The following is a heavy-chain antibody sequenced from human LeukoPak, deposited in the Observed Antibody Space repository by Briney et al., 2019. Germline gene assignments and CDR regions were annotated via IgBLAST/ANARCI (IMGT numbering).Heavy chain of an antibody. D-gene: IGHD1-7*01. CDR1: GFTFGDYY. Sequence: GGSLRLSCAASGFTFGDYYMSWIRQAPGKGLEGISFISSSGSTVYYADPVKGRFTISRDNAKNSLYLQMNSLRAEDTAVYYCARSYNWNSEIDYWGQGTLVTVSS. CDR2: ISSSGSTV. CDR3: ARSYNWNSEIDY. J-gene: IGHJ4*02. V-gene: IGHV3-11*01.